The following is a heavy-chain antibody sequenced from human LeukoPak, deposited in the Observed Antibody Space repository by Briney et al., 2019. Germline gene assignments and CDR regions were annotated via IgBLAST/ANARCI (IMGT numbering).Heavy chain of an antibody. Sequence: GGSLRLSCAVSGFDFSTDSMNWVRQAPGEGPEWLAYISRSSSSIYYRDSVKGRFTVSRDNAKSPLYLEMKSLGAEDTALYFCATASHAVWNGFHDAFDMWGQGTRVTVAS. J-gene: IGHJ3*02. D-gene: IGHD3-3*01. CDR3: ATASHAVWNGFHDAFDM. V-gene: IGHV3-48*01. CDR1: GFDFSTDS. CDR2: ISRSSSSI.